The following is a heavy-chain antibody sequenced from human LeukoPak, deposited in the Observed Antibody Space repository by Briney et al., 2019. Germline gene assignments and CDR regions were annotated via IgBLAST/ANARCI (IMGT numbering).Heavy chain of an antibody. V-gene: IGHV3-74*01. CDR3: SRDTFGSNDY. J-gene: IGHJ4*02. CDR1: GYTFSSYW. CDR2: ISTDVSTT. D-gene: IGHD3-10*01. Sequence: GGSLRLSCTSSGYTFSSYWMHWVRQAPGKGLVWVSRISTDVSTTTSADSVTGRFTTSRDNAKNTLYLKMNSLSDEDTDVYYCSRDTFGSNDYWGQGTLVTVSS.